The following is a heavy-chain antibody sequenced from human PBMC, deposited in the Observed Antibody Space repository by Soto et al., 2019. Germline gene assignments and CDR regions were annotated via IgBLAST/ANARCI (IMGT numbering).Heavy chain of an antibody. CDR3: ARDWIAVAGSLVYYYYGMDV. J-gene: IGHJ6*02. D-gene: IGHD6-19*01. Sequence: GGSLRLSCAASGFTFSSYWMHWVRQAPGKGLVWVSRINSDGSSTSYADSVKGRFTISRDNAKNTLYLQMNSLRAEDTAVYYCARDWIAVAGSLVYYYYGMDVWGQGTTVTVS. V-gene: IGHV3-74*01. CDR1: GFTFSSYW. CDR2: INSDGSST.